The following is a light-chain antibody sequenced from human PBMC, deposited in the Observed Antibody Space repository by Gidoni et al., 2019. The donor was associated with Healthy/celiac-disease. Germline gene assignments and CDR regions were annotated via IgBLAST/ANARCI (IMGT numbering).Light chain of an antibody. V-gene: IGKV1-33*01. CDR2: DAS. J-gene: IGKJ3*01. CDR1: QHISNY. Sequence: HMTQSPPSRSAAVGDRVTITSQESQHISNYLTWYQHNPEKAPKLLIYDASNLETGVPARFSRSGSSANVTGTISSLKPKDIATYYCQQYDNQPSFTFXPXTKVDIK. CDR3: QQYDNQPSFT.